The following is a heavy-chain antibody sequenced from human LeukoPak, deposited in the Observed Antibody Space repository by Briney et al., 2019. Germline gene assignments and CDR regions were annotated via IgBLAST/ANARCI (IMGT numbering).Heavy chain of an antibody. CDR1: GFTFEDYG. V-gene: IGHV3-20*04. J-gene: IGHJ4*02. CDR2: INRNGGST. CDR3: ARHILTGPPIDY. D-gene: IGHD3-9*01. Sequence: GGSLRLSCAASGFTFEDYGMSWVRQAPGKGLEWVSSINRNGGSTGYADSVKGRFTISRDNAKNSLYLQMNSLRAEDTAVYYCARHILTGPPIDYWGQGTLVTVSS.